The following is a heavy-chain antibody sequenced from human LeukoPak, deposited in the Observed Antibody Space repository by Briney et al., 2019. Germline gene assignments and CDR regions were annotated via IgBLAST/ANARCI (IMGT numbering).Heavy chain of an antibody. CDR1: GYSFTSYW. V-gene: IGHV5-51*01. Sequence: GESLKISWKGSGYSFTSYWIGWVRQMPGKGLEWMGIIYPGDSDTRYSPSFQGQVTISAGKSISTAYLQWSSLKASDTAMYYCARRSSVVVPAAISGEDAFDIWGQGTMVTVSS. CDR3: ARRSSVVVPAAISGEDAFDI. D-gene: IGHD2-2*01. CDR2: IYPGDSDT. J-gene: IGHJ3*02.